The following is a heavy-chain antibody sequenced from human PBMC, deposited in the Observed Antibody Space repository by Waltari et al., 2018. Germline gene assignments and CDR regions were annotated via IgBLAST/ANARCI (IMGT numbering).Heavy chain of an antibody. CDR1: GGSISSSSYY. CDR2: IYYSGST. CDR3: AWYQGYCSSTSCRPFDY. J-gene: IGHJ4*02. Sequence: QLQLQESGPGLVKPSETLSLTCTVSGGSISSSSYYWGWIRQPPGKGLEWIGSIYYSGSTYYNPSLKSRVTISVDTSKNQFSLKLSSVTAADTAVYYCAWYQGYCSSTSCRPFDYWGQGTLVTVSS. D-gene: IGHD2-2*01. V-gene: IGHV4-39*07.